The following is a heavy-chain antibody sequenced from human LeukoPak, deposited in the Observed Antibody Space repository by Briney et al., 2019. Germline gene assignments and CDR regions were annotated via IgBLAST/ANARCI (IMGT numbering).Heavy chain of an antibody. D-gene: IGHD3-10*01. V-gene: IGHV1-46*01. Sequence: ASVKVSCKASGYTFSSYYVHWVRQAPGQGLEWMGMIIPSDGFTSYAQKFQGRVTMTRDMSTSTVYMELRSLRSDDTAVYYCARVGEVRGGTDYMDVWGKGTTVTISS. CDR1: GYTFSSYY. CDR3: ARVGEVRGGTDYMDV. CDR2: IIPSDGFT. J-gene: IGHJ6*03.